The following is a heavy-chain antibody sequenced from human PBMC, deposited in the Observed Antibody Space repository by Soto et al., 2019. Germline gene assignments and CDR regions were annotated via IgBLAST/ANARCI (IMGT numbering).Heavy chain of an antibody. J-gene: IGHJ5*02. CDR2: IYWDDDK. CDR3: ARPTYYYDSSGFTGFDP. CDR1: GFSLSTSGVG. Sequence: SGPTLVNPPQTLTLTCTFSGFSLSTSGVGVGWIRQPPGKALEWLALIYWDDDKRYSPSLKSRLTITKDTSKNQVVLTMTNMDPVDTATYYCARPTYYYDSSGFTGFDPWGQGTLVTVSS. D-gene: IGHD3-22*01. V-gene: IGHV2-5*02.